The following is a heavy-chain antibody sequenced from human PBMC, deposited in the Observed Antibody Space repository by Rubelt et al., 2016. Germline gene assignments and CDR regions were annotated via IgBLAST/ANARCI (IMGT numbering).Heavy chain of an antibody. CDR1: GGSFSGYY. Sequence: QVQLQQWGAGLLKPSETLSLTCAVYGGSFSGYYWSWIRQPPGKGLEWIGGISHSGSTNYNPSLKSRVTISVDASKNQFALKLGSVTAADTAVYYCARGRMGFHYYYYGMDVWGQGTTVTVSS. D-gene: IGHD1-26*01. CDR2: ISHSGST. J-gene: IGHJ6*02. CDR3: ARGRMGFHYYYYGMDV. V-gene: IGHV4-34*01.